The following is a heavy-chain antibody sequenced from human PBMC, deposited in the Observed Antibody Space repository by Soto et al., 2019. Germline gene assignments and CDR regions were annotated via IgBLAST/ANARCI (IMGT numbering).Heavy chain of an antibody. Sequence: SETLSLTCAVSGYSISSGYYWGWIRQPPGKGLEWIGSIYHSGSTYYNPSLKSRVTISVDTSKSQFSLKLSSVTAADTAVYYCAREDIVATRNFYYYYGMDVWGQGTTVTVSS. J-gene: IGHJ6*02. CDR1: GYSISSGYY. V-gene: IGHV4-38-2*02. D-gene: IGHD5-12*01. CDR2: IYHSGST. CDR3: AREDIVATRNFYYYYGMDV.